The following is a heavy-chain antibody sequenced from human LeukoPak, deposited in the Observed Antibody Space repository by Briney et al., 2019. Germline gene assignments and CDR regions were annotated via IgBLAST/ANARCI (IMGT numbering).Heavy chain of an antibody. D-gene: IGHD1-14*01. Sequence: GGSLRLSCAASEFTSSNYAMNWVRQAPGEGLEWVSGISGGGGSTYYADSVKGRFTISRDNSKNTLYLQMDSLRAEDTALYYCAKGSGINHYHWIDPWGQGTLVTVSS. CDR1: EFTSSNYA. CDR3: AKGSGINHYHWIDP. J-gene: IGHJ5*02. V-gene: IGHV3-23*01. CDR2: ISGGGGST.